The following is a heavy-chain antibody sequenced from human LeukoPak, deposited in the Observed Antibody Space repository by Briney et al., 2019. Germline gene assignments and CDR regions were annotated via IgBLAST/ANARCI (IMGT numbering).Heavy chain of an antibody. CDR1: GYSIRSDYS. D-gene: IGHD6-13*01. CDR3: ARAGIGDGGYYFDY. Sequence: SETLSLTCSVSGYSIRSDYSWGWIRQPPGRGLEWIGSIYHSGSTSYNPSLKSRVTISVDTSKNQFSLKLSSVTAADTAVYYCARAGIGDGGYYFDYWGQGTLVTVSS. V-gene: IGHV4-38-2*02. CDR2: IYHSGST. J-gene: IGHJ4*02.